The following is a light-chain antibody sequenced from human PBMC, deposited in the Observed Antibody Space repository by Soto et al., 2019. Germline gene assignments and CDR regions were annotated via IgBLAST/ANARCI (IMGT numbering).Light chain of an antibody. J-gene: IGLJ1*01. V-gene: IGLV2-14*01. CDR3: SSYTSSSTPFYV. CDR1: SSDVGGYNY. CDR2: DVS. Sequence: QSALTQPAYVSGSPGQSITISCTGTSSDVGGYNYVSWYQQHPGKAPKLMIYDVSNRPSGVSNRFSGSKSGNTASLTISGLQAEDEADYYCSSYTSSSTPFYVFGTGTKVTVL.